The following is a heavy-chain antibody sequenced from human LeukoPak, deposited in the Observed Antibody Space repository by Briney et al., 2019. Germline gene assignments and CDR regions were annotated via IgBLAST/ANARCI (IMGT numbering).Heavy chain of an antibody. J-gene: IGHJ3*02. Sequence: WASVKVSCKASGYTFTSYGISWVRQAPGQGLEWMGRIIPILGIANYAQKFQGRVTITADKSTSTAYMELSSLRSEDTAVYYCARALRYGANSFDAFDIWGQGTMVTVSS. V-gene: IGHV1-69*04. CDR1: GYTFTSYG. CDR2: IIPILGIA. D-gene: IGHD4-23*01. CDR3: ARALRYGANSFDAFDI.